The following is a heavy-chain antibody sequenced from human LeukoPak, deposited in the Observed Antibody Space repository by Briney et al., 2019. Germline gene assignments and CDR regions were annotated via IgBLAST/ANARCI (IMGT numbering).Heavy chain of an antibody. D-gene: IGHD1-26*01. CDR3: AKDRVGATRRDY. J-gene: IGHJ4*02. V-gene: IGHV3-23*01. CDR1: GFTFSSYA. CDR2: ISGSGGST. Sequence: GASLRLSCAASGFTFSSYAMSWVRQAPGKGLEWDSAISGSGGSTYYADSVKGRFTISRDNSKNTLYLQMNSLRAEDTAVYYCAKDRVGATRRDYWGQGTLVTVSS.